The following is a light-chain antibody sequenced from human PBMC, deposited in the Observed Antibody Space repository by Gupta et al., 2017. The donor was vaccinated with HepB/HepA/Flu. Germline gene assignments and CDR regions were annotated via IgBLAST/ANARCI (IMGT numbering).Light chain of an antibody. J-gene: IGKJ3*01. CDR3: QQTYRPPLT. Sequence: DIQMTQSPSSLSASVGGRVTITCRASHSIRTYLNWYQHNPGKAPNVLIYAASSLQSGIPSRFSGRGSATDFTLTSSRLQPEDFATYYWQQTYRPPLTFGPGTKVDIK. CDR1: HSIRTY. CDR2: AAS. V-gene: IGKV1-39*01.